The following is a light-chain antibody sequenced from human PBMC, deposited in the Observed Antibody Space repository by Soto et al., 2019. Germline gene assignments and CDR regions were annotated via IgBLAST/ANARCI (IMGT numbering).Light chain of an antibody. CDR2: EVS. CDR3: SSFTSAYTFV. V-gene: IGLV2-14*01. Sequence: QSVLTQPASVSGSAGQSIAISCNGTSSDVGGYNYVSWYQQHPGKAPKLLLSEVSKRPSGVSDRFSGSKSGNTASLTISGLQTQDEADYYCSSFTSAYTFVFGTGTKVTVL. CDR1: SSDVGGYNY. J-gene: IGLJ1*01.